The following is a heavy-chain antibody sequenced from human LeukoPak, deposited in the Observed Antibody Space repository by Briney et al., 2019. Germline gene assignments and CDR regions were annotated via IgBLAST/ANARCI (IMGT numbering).Heavy chain of an antibody. D-gene: IGHD6-19*01. CDR3: LREEWLVFNWFDP. CDR1: GYTFTGYY. Sequence: GASVKVSCKASGYTFTGYYMHWVRQAPGQGLEWMGWINPNSGGTNYAQKFQGRVTMTRDTSISTAYMELSRLRSDDTAVYYCLREEWLVFNWFDPWGQGTLVTVSS. CDR2: INPNSGGT. V-gene: IGHV1-2*02. J-gene: IGHJ5*02.